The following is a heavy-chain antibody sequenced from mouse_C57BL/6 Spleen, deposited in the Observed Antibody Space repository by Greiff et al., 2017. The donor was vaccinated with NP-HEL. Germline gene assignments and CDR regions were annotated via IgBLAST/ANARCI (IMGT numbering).Heavy chain of an antibody. Sequence: VQLQQSGPELVKPGASVKIPCKASGYTFTDYNMDWVKQSHGKSLEWIGDINPNNGGPIYNQKFTGKATLTVDKSSSTAYMELRSLTSEDTAVYYCARGATYDGYPYAMDYWGQGTSVTVSS. CDR2: INPNNGGP. CDR1: GYTFTDYN. V-gene: IGHV1-18*01. D-gene: IGHD2-3*01. CDR3: ARGATYDGYPYAMDY. J-gene: IGHJ4*01.